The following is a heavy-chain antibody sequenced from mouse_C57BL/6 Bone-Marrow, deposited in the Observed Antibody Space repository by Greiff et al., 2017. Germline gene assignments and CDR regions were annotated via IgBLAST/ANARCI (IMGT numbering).Heavy chain of an antibody. CDR3: ASKDGYDGHWYFDV. Sequence: VQLQQPGAELVMPGASVKLSCKASGYTFTSYWMHWVKQRPGQGLEWIGEIDPSDSYTNYNQKFKGKSTLTVDKSSSTAYMQLSSLTSADSAVYYCASKDGYDGHWYFDVWGTGTTVTVSS. CDR2: IDPSDSYT. V-gene: IGHV1-69*01. D-gene: IGHD2-2*01. J-gene: IGHJ1*03. CDR1: GYTFTSYW.